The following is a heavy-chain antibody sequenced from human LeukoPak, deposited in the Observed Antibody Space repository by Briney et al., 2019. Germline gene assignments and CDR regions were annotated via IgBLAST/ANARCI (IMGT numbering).Heavy chain of an antibody. D-gene: IGHD1-26*01. V-gene: IGHV4-59*01. Sequence: PSETLSLTCTVSGGSISSYYWSWLRQPPGKGLEWIGYIYYSGSTNYNPSLKSRVTISVDTSKNQFSLKLSSVTAADTAVYYCAAIVGATNYPFDYWGQGTLVTASS. CDR1: GGSISSYY. CDR3: AAIVGATNYPFDY. J-gene: IGHJ4*02. CDR2: IYYSGST.